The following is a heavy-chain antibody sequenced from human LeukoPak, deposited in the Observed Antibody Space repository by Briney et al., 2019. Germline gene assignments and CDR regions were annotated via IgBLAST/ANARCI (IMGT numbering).Heavy chain of an antibody. J-gene: IGHJ5*02. V-gene: IGHV3-15*01. Sequence: GGSLRLSCAASGFTFSNAWMSWVRQAPGKGLEWVGRIKSKNDGGTTGYAAPVKGRFTISRDDSKNTLYLQMNSLKTEDTAVYCCTTDWANDYSDPWGQGALVTHSS. D-gene: IGHD4-11*01. CDR3: TTDWANDYSDP. CDR1: GFTFSNAW. CDR2: IKSKNDGGTT.